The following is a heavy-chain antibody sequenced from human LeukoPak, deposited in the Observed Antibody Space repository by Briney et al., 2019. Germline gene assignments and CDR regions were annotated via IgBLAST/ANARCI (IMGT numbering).Heavy chain of an antibody. CDR1: GFTFDDYG. Sequence: GGSLRLSCAASGFTFDDYGMHWVRQAPGKGLEWVSGISWNSGRIDYADSVKGRFTISRDNAKNSLYLQMNSLRAEDTAVYYCARDSYYDSSGYYYAHDFDCWGQGTLVTVSS. V-gene: IGHV3-9*01. D-gene: IGHD3-22*01. CDR3: ARDSYYDSSGYYYAHDFDC. J-gene: IGHJ4*02. CDR2: ISWNSGRI.